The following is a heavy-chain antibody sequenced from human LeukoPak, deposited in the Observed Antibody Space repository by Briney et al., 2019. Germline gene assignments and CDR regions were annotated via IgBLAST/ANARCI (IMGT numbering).Heavy chain of an antibody. CDR1: GFTFSSYA. D-gene: IGHD6-6*01. CDR2: IYYSGST. CDR3: ARPHHSSSGGYYFDY. J-gene: IGHJ4*02. Sequence: PGGSLRLSCAASGFTFSSYAMSWIRQPPGKGLEWIGSIYYSGSTYYNPSLKSRVTISVDTSKNQFSLKLSSVTAADTAVYYCARPHHSSSGGYYFDYWGQGTLVTVSS. V-gene: IGHV4-39*01.